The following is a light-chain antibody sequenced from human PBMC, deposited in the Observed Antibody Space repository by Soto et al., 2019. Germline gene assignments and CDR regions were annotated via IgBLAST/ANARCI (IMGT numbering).Light chain of an antibody. CDR3: AVWDGSLNGGV. Sequence: QSVLTQPPSASGTPGQRVTISCSGRSSNIGSHTVNWYQQLPGSAPKLLIYTNNQRPSGVPDRFSGSKSGTSASLAISGLQSEDEADYYCAVWDGSLNGGVFGGGTKLTVL. V-gene: IGLV1-44*01. CDR2: TNN. CDR1: SSNIGSHT. J-gene: IGLJ3*02.